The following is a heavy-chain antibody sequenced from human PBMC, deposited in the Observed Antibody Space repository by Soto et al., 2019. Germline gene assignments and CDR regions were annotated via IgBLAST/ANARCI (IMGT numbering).Heavy chain of an antibody. CDR3: ARHKHNKWNDILDAFDV. J-gene: IGHJ3*01. V-gene: IGHV4-59*08. CDR1: GDSSNKLY. CDR2: IHSTGNT. D-gene: IGHD1-20*01. Sequence: QVQLQETGPGLVKPAETLSLTCSVSGDSSNKLYWSWIRQAPGKGLEWIGYIHSTGNTKYSTSLKSRVTLSIDTPKNQLTMNLSSVTAADTAVYFCARHKHNKWNDILDAFDVWGQGTMVTVSS.